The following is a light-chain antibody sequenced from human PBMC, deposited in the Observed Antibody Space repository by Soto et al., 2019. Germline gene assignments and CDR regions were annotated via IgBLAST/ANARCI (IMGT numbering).Light chain of an antibody. V-gene: IGLV2-8*01. CDR3: SSYAGRDIGV. CDR2: EVT. Sequence: QSVLTQPPSASGSRGQSVTISCTGTSVDINYVSWFQQHPGKAPKLIICEVTKRPSGVPDRFSGSKSGNTASLTVSGLQDHDEADYYCSSYAGRDIGVFGGGTKLTVL. J-gene: IGLJ3*02. CDR1: SVDINY.